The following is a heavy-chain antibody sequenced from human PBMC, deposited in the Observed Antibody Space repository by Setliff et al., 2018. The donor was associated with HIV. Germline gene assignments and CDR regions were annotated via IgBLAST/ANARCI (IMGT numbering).Heavy chain of an antibody. D-gene: IGHD2-2*01. V-gene: IGHV4-39*02. J-gene: IGHJ5*02. CDR2: IYHSGST. CDR1: GGSISSSSHY. CDR3: ARDRCNSVACYLYNWFDP. Sequence: PSETLSLTCTVSGGSISSSSHYWGWIRQPPGKGLEWIGSIYHSGSTHYNASLKSRVTISVDTSADTVYMEVSSLRSEDTAVYYCARDRCNSVACYLYNWFDPWGQGTLVTVSS.